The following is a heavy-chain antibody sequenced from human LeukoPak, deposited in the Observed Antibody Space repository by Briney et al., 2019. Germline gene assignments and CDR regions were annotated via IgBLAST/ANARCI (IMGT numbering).Heavy chain of an antibody. V-gene: IGHV1-2*02. CDR2: INPNSGGT. CDR3: ARGLGSSSSQLLDYNWFDP. D-gene: IGHD6-13*01. J-gene: IGHJ5*02. Sequence: ASVKVSCKASGYTFTGYYMHWVRQAPGQGLEWMGWINPNSGGTNYAQKFQGRVTMTRDTSISTAYMELSRLRSDDTAVYYCARGLGSSSSQLLDYNWFDPWGQGTLVTVSS. CDR1: GYTFTGYY.